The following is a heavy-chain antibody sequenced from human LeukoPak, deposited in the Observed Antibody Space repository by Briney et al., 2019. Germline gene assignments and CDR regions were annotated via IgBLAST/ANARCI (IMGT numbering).Heavy chain of an antibody. CDR3: ARDRTVDTAMVD. CDR1: GGSTSSSSYD. J-gene: IGHJ4*02. V-gene: IGHV4-39*07. Sequence: SETLSLTCTVSGGSTSSSSYDWGWIRQPPGKGLEWIGSIYYSGSTYYNPSLKSRVTISVDTSKNQFSLKLSSVTAADTAVYYCARDRTVDTAMVDWGQGTLVTVSS. CDR2: IYYSGST. D-gene: IGHD5-18*01.